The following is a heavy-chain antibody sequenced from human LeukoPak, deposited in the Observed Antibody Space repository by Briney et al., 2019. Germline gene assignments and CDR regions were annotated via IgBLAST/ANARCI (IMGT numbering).Heavy chain of an antibody. CDR3: ARDFEGAAAGTGWYFDL. Sequence: SQTLSLTCTVSGGSISSGGYYWSWIRQPPGTGLEWIGYIYHSGSTYYNPSLKSRVTISVDRSKNQFSLKLSSVTAADTAVYYCARDFEGAAAGTGWYFDLWGRGTLVTVSS. D-gene: IGHD6-13*01. CDR2: IYHSGST. J-gene: IGHJ2*01. V-gene: IGHV4-30-2*01. CDR1: GGSISSGGYY.